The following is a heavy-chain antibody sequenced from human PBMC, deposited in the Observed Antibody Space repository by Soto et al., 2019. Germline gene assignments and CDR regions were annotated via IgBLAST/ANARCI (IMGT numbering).Heavy chain of an antibody. D-gene: IGHD1-26*01. J-gene: IGHJ5*01. CDR3: AHRVSFSVSWDVGWFDS. CDR1: GFSLSSSGVG. CDR2: IYWDNDR. V-gene: IGHV2-5*02. Sequence: QISLKESGPTLVEPTETLTLTCSFSGFSLSSSGVGVGWFRQAPGKALECLANIYWDNDRRYKPSLKNRLSITQDTSKNQVVRIMTYMEPVETGTYYCAHRVSFSVSWDVGWFDSWGQGAPVTVS.